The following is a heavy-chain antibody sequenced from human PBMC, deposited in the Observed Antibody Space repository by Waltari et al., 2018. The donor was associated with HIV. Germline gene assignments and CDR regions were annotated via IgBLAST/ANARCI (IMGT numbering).Heavy chain of an antibody. CDR3: ARAYSGTYRIGDY. V-gene: IGHV3-7*01. J-gene: IGHJ4*02. CDR1: GFPFSNYW. D-gene: IGHD1-26*01. Sequence: EVQLVESGGGLVQPGGSLRVSCAASGFPFSNYWIPWVRQAPGKGLEWVANIKQDGSEKYYLDSVKGRFTISRDNPKNSLYLQMNSLRAEDTAIYYCARAYSGTYRIGDYWGQGTLVTVSS. CDR2: IKQDGSEK.